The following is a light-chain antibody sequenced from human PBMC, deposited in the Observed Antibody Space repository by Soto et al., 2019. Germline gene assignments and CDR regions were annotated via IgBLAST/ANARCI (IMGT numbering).Light chain of an antibody. CDR2: DVS. CDR1: SSDVGGYKY. CDR3: SSYTSSSTPVV. Sequence: QSALTQPASVYGSPGQSITISCTGTSSDVGGYKYVSWYQQHPGKAPKLMIYDVSNRPSGVSNRFSGSESGNTASLTISGLQAEDEADYYCSSYTSSSTPVVFGGGTKLTVL. J-gene: IGLJ2*01. V-gene: IGLV2-14*01.